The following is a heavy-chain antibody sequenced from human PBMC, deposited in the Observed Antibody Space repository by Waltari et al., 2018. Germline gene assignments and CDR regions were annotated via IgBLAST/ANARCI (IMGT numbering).Heavy chain of an antibody. J-gene: IGHJ4*02. CDR3: ARTYSSMRRPGDY. Sequence: EVQLVESGGGLVKPGGSLRLSCAASGFTFSSYSMNWVRQAPGKGLEWVSSISSSSSYIYYADSVKGRFTISRDNAKNSLYLQMNSLRAEDTAVYYCARTYSSMRRPGDYWGQGTLVTVSS. D-gene: IGHD6-13*01. V-gene: IGHV3-21*01. CDR1: GFTFSSYS. CDR2: ISSSSSYI.